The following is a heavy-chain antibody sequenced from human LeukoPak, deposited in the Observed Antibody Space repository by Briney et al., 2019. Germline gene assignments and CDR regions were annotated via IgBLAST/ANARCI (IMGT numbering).Heavy chain of an antibody. Sequence: SETLSLTCAVYGGSFSGYYWSWIRQPPGKGPEWIGEINHSGRTNYNPSLKSRVTISVDTSKNQFSLKLSSVTAADTAVYYCARGARLWFGELLQPRYYYGMDVWGQGTTVTVSS. CDR2: INHSGRT. CDR3: ARGARLWFGELLQPRYYYGMDV. J-gene: IGHJ6*02. D-gene: IGHD3-10*01. V-gene: IGHV4-34*01. CDR1: GGSFSGYY.